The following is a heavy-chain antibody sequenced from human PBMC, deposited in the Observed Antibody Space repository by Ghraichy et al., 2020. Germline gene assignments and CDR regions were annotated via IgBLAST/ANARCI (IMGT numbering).Heavy chain of an antibody. Sequence: ASVKVSCKASGYTISSYGISWVRQAPGQGLEWLGWISAYMTTPNYEQNVRDRATMTLDTSTNTAFLELGSLRFDDTAIYYCARLRYFYMDVWGAGTTVSDSS. CDR2: ISAYMTTP. D-gene: IGHD3-10*01. CDR1: GYTISSYG. CDR3: ARLRYFYMDV. J-gene: IGHJ6*03. V-gene: IGHV1-18*01.